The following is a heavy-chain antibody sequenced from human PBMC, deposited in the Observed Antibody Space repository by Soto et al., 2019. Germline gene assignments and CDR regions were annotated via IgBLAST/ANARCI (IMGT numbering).Heavy chain of an antibody. CDR1: GYTFTSYA. J-gene: IGHJ6*02. Sequence: ASVKVSCKASGYTFTSYAMHWVRQAPGQRLEWMGWINAGNGNTKYSQKFQGRVTITRDTSASTAYMELSSLRSEDTAVYYCARDRGARLSYYYGMDVWGQGTTVTVSS. CDR3: ARDRGARLSYYYGMDV. V-gene: IGHV1-3*01. CDR2: INAGNGNT. D-gene: IGHD6-6*01.